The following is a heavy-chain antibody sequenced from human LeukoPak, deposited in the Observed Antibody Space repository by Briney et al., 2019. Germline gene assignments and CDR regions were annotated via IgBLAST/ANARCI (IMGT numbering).Heavy chain of an antibody. CDR2: IYPGDSDT. V-gene: IGHV5-51*01. Sequence: GESLKISCKGSGYSFTSYWIGWVGQMPGKGLEWMGIIYPGDSDTRYSPSFQGQVTISADKSISTAYLQWSSLKASDTAMYYCARHAGRGYCSGGSCYPAPFDYWGQGTLVTVSS. J-gene: IGHJ4*02. D-gene: IGHD2-15*01. CDR1: GYSFTSYW. CDR3: ARHAGRGYCSGGSCYPAPFDY.